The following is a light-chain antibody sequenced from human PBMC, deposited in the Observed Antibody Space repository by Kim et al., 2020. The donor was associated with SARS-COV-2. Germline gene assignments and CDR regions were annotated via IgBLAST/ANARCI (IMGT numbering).Light chain of an antibody. Sequence: SYELTQPPSVSVSPGQTASITCSGDDLGHKYTSWYQQKSGQSPVLVIYQDNKRPSGIPERFSGSSSGNTATLTISGTQPMDEADYYCQTWDSSRGVFGGGTKLTVL. CDR2: QDN. CDR1: DLGHKY. CDR3: QTWDSSRGV. V-gene: IGLV3-1*01. J-gene: IGLJ2*01.